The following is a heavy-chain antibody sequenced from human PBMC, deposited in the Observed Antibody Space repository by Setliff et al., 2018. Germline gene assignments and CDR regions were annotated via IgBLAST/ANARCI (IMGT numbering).Heavy chain of an antibody. D-gene: IGHD6-19*01. Sequence: GASVKVSCKASGGTFSSYAISWVRQAPGQGLEWMGGIIPIFGTANYAQKFQGRVTITADESTSTAYMELSSLRSEDTAVYYCASDRNGYSSGWSRPYFDYWGQGTLVTVS. J-gene: IGHJ4*02. CDR1: GGTFSSYA. V-gene: IGHV1-69*13. CDR2: IIPIFGTA. CDR3: ASDRNGYSSGWSRPYFDY.